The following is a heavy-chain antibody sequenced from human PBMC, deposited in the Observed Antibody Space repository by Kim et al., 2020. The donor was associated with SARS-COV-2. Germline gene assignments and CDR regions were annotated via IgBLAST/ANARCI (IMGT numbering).Heavy chain of an antibody. Sequence: ASVKVSCKASGYTFTSYYMHWVRQAPGQGLEWMGIINPSGGSTSYAQKFQGRVTMTRDTSTSTVYMELSSLRSEDTAVYYCARDVAPWVAAAGTWGWFDPWGQGTLVTVSS. V-gene: IGHV1-46*01. D-gene: IGHD6-13*01. CDR3: ARDVAPWVAAAGTWGWFDP. CDR1: GYTFTSYY. CDR2: INPSGGST. J-gene: IGHJ5*02.